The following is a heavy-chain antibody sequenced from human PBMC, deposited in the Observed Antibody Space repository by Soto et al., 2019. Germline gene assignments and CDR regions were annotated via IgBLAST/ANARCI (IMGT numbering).Heavy chain of an antibody. CDR2: IWYDGSNK. J-gene: IGHJ4*02. D-gene: IGHD4-17*01. V-gene: IGHV3-33*01. CDR3: ASDFSMTTVTTLDY. Sequence: QVQLVESGGGVVQPGRSLRLSCAASGFTFSSYGMHWVRQAPGKGLEWVAVIWYDGSNKYYADSVKGRFTISRDNSKNTLYLQMNSLRAEDTAVYYCASDFSMTTVTTLDYWGQRTLVTVSS. CDR1: GFTFSSYG.